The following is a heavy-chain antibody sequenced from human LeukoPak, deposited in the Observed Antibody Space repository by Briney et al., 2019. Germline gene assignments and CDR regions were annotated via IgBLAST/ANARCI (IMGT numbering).Heavy chain of an antibody. J-gene: IGHJ4*02. CDR3: ASQAGVAAGFDY. D-gene: IGHD6-13*01. V-gene: IGHV3-9*03. Sequence: GRSLRLSCAASGVTLDDYAMHWVRQAPGKGLEWVAGISWNSGSIGYADSVKGRFTISRGNAKNSLYLQMNSLRAEDMALYYCASQAGVAAGFDYWGQGTLVTVSP. CDR1: GVTLDDYA. CDR2: ISWNSGSI.